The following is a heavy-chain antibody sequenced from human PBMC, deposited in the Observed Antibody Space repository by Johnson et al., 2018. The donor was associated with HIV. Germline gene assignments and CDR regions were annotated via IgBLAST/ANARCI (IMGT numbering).Heavy chain of an antibody. CDR1: GFTFSSYA. CDR2: ISYDGSNK. V-gene: IGHV3-30*04. Sequence: QVQLVESGGGVVQPGRSLRLSCAASGFTFSSYAMHWVRQAPGKGLEWVAVISYDGSNKYYADSVKGRFTISRDISKNTLYLQMDSLRPDDTALYYCARGRKDIGAADGLDNDAFDMWGQGTLVTISS. D-gene: IGHD6-13*01. CDR3: ARGRKDIGAADGLDNDAFDM. J-gene: IGHJ3*02.